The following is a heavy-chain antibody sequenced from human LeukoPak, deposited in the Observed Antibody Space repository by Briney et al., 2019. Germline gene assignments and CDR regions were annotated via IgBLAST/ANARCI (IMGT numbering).Heavy chain of an antibody. Sequence: ASVKVSCKASGYTFTSYGISWVRQAPGQGLEWMGWISAYNGNTNYAQKLQGRVTMTTDTSTSTAYMELRSLRSDDTAVYYCARDHVGGIAAAATARYWGQGTLATVSS. CDR1: GYTFTSYG. CDR3: ARDHVGGIAAAATARY. V-gene: IGHV1-18*04. CDR2: ISAYNGNT. D-gene: IGHD6-13*01. J-gene: IGHJ4*02.